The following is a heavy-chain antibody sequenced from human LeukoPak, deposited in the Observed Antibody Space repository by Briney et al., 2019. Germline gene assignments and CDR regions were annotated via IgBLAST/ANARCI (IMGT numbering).Heavy chain of an antibody. CDR2: ISGSGRRT. J-gene: IGHJ4*02. CDR1: GLTFSSYA. V-gene: IGHV3-23*01. CDR3: AKARHRSGWPFDY. Sequence: GESLRLSCSASGLTFSSYAMSWVRQAPGKGLEWVSAISGSGRRTYYADSVKGRFTISRDNSKNTLYLQMNSRRAEDTAVYYCAKARHRSGWPFDYGGQGTLVTVSS. D-gene: IGHD6-19*01.